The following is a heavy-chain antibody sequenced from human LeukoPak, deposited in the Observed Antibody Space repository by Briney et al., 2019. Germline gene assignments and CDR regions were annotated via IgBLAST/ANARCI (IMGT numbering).Heavy chain of an antibody. J-gene: IGHJ2*01. CDR1: GFTFSRYW. CDR2: IKQDGSEK. Sequence: GGSLRLSCAASGFTFSRYWMSWVRQAPGKGLEWVANIKQDGSEKYYVDSVKGRFTISRDNAKNSLYLQMNSLRAEDTALYYCVKDAGYYYGSGSPDWYFDLWGRGTLVTVSS. D-gene: IGHD3-10*01. V-gene: IGHV3-7*03. CDR3: VKDAGYYYGSGSPDWYFDL.